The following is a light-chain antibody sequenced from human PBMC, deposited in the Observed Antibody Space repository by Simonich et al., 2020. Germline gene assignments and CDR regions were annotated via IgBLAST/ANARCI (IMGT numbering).Light chain of an antibody. CDR3: SSYTSSSPWV. CDR2: DVS. CDR1: SSDVGGYNY. Sequence: QSALTQPASVSGSPGQSITISCTGTSSDVGGYNYVSWYQQHPGKAPKLMIYDVSQRPACVSTRFSCSKSGNTASLTISGLQAEDEADYYCSSYTSSSPWVFGGGTKLTVL. J-gene: IGLJ3*02. V-gene: IGLV2-14*01.